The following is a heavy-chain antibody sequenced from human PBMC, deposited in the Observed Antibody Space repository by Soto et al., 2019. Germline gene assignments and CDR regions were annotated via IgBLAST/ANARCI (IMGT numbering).Heavy chain of an antibody. CDR3: AREKGLATARGIDYYYMDV. CDR2: IWNDGSNK. CDR1: GFTFSSYG. J-gene: IGHJ6*03. V-gene: IGHV3-33*01. D-gene: IGHD5-18*01. Sequence: QVQLVESGGGVVQPGRSLRLSCAASGFTFSSYGMHWVRQAPGKGLEWVAVIWNDGSNKYYADSVKGRFTISRDNSKNTVYVKMNRLRDEDTAVYYCAREKGLATARGIDYYYMDVWGRGTTVTVSS.